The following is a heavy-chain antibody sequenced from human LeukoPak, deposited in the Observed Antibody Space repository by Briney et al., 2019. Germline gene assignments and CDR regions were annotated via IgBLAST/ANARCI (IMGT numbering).Heavy chain of an antibody. Sequence: QPGGSLRLSCAASGFTFSSYWMSWVRQAPGKGLEWVANIKQDGSEKCYVDSVKGRFTISRDNAKNSLYLQMNSLRAEDTAVYYCARGNFDSSSWYRTYDYWGQGTLVTVSS. D-gene: IGHD6-13*01. V-gene: IGHV3-7*01. CDR2: IKQDGSEK. CDR1: GFTFSSYW. CDR3: ARGNFDSSSWYRTYDY. J-gene: IGHJ4*02.